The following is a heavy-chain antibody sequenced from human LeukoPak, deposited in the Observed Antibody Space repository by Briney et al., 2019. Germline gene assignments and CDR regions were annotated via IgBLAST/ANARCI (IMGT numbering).Heavy chain of an antibody. Sequence: SVTVSCKASGGTFSSYAISWVRQAPGQGLEWMGGIIPIFGTANYAQKFQGRVTITADESTSTAYMELSSLRSEDTAVYYCARDPVVVVAAMGNWFDRWGQGTLVTVSS. J-gene: IGHJ5*02. V-gene: IGHV1-69*01. D-gene: IGHD2-15*01. CDR2: IIPIFGTA. CDR1: GGTFSSYA. CDR3: ARDPVVVVAAMGNWFDR.